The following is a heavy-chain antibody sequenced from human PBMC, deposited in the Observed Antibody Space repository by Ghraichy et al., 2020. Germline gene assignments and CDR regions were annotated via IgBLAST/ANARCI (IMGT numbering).Heavy chain of an antibody. J-gene: IGHJ1*01. CDR3: ARTPYQTTVTTTEYFQH. D-gene: IGHD4-17*01. V-gene: IGHV1-2*02. Sequence: ASVKVSCKASGYTFTGYYMHWVRQAPGQGLKWMGWINPNSGGTNYAQKFQGRVTMTRDTSISTAYMELSRLRSDDTAVYYCARTPYQTTVTTTEYFQHWGQGTLVTVSS. CDR2: INPNSGGT. CDR1: GYTFTGYY.